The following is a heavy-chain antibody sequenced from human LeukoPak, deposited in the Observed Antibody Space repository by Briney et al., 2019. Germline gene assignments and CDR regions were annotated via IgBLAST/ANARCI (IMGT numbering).Heavy chain of an antibody. CDR2: MYYSGNT. D-gene: IGHD5-18*01. Sequence: SETLSLTCTVSGGSISSSNSYWGWIRQPPGKGLEWIGSMYYSGNTYYNPSLKSRVTIFIDTSKNHFSLKLSSVTAADTAMYYCSRRPGYLDPFDYWGQGTLVTVSS. CDR1: GGSISSSNSY. CDR3: SRRPGYLDPFDY. V-gene: IGHV4-39*02. J-gene: IGHJ4*02.